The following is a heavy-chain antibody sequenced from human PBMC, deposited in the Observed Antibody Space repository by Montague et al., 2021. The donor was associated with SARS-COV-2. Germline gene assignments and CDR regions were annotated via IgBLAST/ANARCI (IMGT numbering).Heavy chain of an antibody. D-gene: IGHD3-10*01. CDR1: GGSFSGYY. J-gene: IGHJ4*02. CDR2: INHSGST. CDR3: ARGYQYRVIGWSSRPSTFDY. Sequence: SETLSLTCAVYGGSFSGYYWSWIRQPPGKGLEWIGEINHSGSTNYNPSLKSRVTISVDTSRNQFSLKLSSVTAADTAVYYCARGYQYRVIGWSSRPSTFDYWGQGTLVTVSS. V-gene: IGHV4-34*01.